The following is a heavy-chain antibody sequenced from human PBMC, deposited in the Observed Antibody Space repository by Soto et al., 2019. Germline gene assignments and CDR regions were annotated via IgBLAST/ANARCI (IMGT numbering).Heavy chain of an antibody. CDR2: INPSGGST. Sequence: ASVKVSCKASGYTFTSYAMHWVRQAPGQGLEWMGIINPSGGSTSYAQKFQGRVTMTRDTSTSTVYMELSSLRSEDTAVYYCARDLGIAVAFYYYYGMDVWGQGTTVTVSS. D-gene: IGHD6-19*01. J-gene: IGHJ6*01. CDR3: ARDLGIAVAFYYYYGMDV. CDR1: GYTFTSYA. V-gene: IGHV1-46*03.